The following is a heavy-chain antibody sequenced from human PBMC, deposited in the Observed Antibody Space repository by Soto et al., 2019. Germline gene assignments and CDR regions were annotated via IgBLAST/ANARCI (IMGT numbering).Heavy chain of an antibody. D-gene: IGHD3-9*01. CDR2: IWYDGSNK. CDR3: ARDYILVRERNFDY. CDR1: GFTFSSYG. J-gene: IGHJ4*02. V-gene: IGHV3-33*01. Sequence: QVQLVESGGGVVQPGRSLRLSCAASGFTFSSYGMHWVRQAPGKGLEWVAVIWYDGSNKYYADSVKGRFTISRDNSKNTLYLQMNSLRAEDTAVYYCARDYILVRERNFDYWGQGTLVTVSS.